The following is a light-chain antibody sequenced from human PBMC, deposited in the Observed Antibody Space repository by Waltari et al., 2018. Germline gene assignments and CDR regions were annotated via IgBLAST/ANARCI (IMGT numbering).Light chain of an antibody. CDR1: QTVSRSF. J-gene: IGKJ1*01. CDR3: QQYGASPWA. CDR2: GAS. V-gene: IGKV3-20*01. Sequence: EVVLTQSPGTLSLSPGEGATLACRASQTVSRSFLAWYQHKPGQAPRPLIYGASNRATGIPDRFSASGAGRDFTLTISRLEPEDFAVYYCQQYGASPWAFGQWTKVEIK.